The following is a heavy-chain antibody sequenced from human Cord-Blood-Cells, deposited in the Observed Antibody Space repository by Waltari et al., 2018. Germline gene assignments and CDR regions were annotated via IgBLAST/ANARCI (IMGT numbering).Heavy chain of an antibody. CDR1: GGTFSSYA. CDR3: ARGRGYCSSTSCHWDAFDI. V-gene: IGHV1-69*01. D-gene: IGHD2-2*01. Sequence: QVQLVQSGAEVKKPGSSVKVSCKASGGTFSSYAISWVRQAPGQGLEWMGGSIPIFGTANYAQKFQGRVTITADESTSTAYMELSSLRSEDTAMYYCARGRGYCSSTSCHWDAFDIWGQGTMVTVSS. CDR2: SIPIFGTA. J-gene: IGHJ3*02.